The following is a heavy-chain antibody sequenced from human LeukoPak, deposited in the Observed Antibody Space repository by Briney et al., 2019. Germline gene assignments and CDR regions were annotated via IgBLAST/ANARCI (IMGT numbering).Heavy chain of an antibody. D-gene: IGHD2-21*01. CDR1: GFTFSSYA. V-gene: IGHV3-23*01. CDR2: ISGSGGST. J-gene: IGHJ4*02. Sequence: GGSLRLSCAASGFTFSSYAMSGLREAPGKALEGVSAISGSGGSTYYADSVKGRFTISRDNSKNTLYLQMNSLRAEDTAVYYCAQDRSLVVVIAILFDYWGQGTLVTVSS. CDR3: AQDRSLVVVIAILFDY.